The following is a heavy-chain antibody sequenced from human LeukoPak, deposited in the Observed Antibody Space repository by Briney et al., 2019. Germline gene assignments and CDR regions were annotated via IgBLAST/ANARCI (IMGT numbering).Heavy chain of an antibody. D-gene: IGHD2-2*01. CDR1: GGSFSGYY. J-gene: IGHJ6*03. CDR3: ARGSGGVVPAVTPDYYMDV. Sequence: ETLSLTCAVYGGSFSGYYRSWIRQPPGKGLEWIGEINHSGSTNYNPSLKSRVTISVDTSKNQFSLKLSSVTAADTAVYYCARGSGGVVPAVTPDYYMDVWGKGTTVTVSS. CDR2: INHSGST. V-gene: IGHV4-34*01.